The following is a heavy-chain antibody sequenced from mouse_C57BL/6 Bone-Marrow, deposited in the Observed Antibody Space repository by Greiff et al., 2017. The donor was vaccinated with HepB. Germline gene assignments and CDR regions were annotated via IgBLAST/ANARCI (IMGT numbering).Heavy chain of an antibody. J-gene: IGHJ3*01. Sequence: VQLQQSGPVLVKPGASVKMSCKASGYTFTDYYMNWVKQSHGKSLEWIGVINPYNGGTSYNQKFKGKATLTVDTSSSTAYMELNSLTSEDSAVYYCARGIYYDLAYWGQGTLVTVSA. D-gene: IGHD2-4*01. V-gene: IGHV1-19*01. CDR3: ARGIYYDLAY. CDR2: INPYNGGT. CDR1: GYTFTDYY.